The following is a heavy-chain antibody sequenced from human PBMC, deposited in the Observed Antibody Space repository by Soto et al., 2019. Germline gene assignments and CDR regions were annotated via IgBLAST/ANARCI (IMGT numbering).Heavy chain of an antibody. V-gene: IGHV3-48*03. D-gene: IGHD1-26*01. CDR3: AREWARGAVFDP. CDR1: GFIFSSYE. J-gene: IGHJ5*02. CDR2: ISSSGSTI. Sequence: GGSLRLSCAASGFIFSSYEMNWVRQAPGKGLEWVSYISSSGSTIYYADSVKGRFTISRDNAKNSLYLQMNSLRAEDTAVYYCAREWARGAVFDPWGQGTLVTVSS.